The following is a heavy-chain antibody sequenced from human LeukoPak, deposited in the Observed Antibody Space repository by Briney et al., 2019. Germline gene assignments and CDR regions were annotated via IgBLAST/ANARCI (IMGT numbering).Heavy chain of an antibody. Sequence: PSETLSLTCTVSGVSISSHYWSWIRQPPGKGLEWIGYIYYSGSTNYNPSLKSRVSISGDTSKNQFSLKLSSVTAADTAVYYCARDLQDYCSSVTCRANWFDPWGQGTLVTVSS. J-gene: IGHJ5*02. CDR1: GVSISSHY. V-gene: IGHV4-59*11. CDR3: ARDLQDYCSSVTCRANWFDP. CDR2: IYYSGST. D-gene: IGHD2-2*01.